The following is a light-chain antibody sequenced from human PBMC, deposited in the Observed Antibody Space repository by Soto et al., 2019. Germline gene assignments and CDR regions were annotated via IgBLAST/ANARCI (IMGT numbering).Light chain of an antibody. Sequence: EVVLTQSPGTLSLSPGERATLSCRASETINSNYLAWYQKKPGQAPRFLIYDASNRATGIPARFSGSGSGTDFTLTTSSLQSEDSAVYYCQQYNKWPLTFGGGTKVDIK. CDR3: QQYNKWPLT. CDR1: ETINSN. J-gene: IGKJ4*01. CDR2: DAS. V-gene: IGKV3D-15*01.